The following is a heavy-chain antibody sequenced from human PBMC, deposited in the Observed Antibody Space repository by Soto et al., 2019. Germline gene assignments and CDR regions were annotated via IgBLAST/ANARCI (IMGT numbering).Heavy chain of an antibody. CDR1: GFTFDDYA. Sequence: PGGSLRLSCAASGFTFDDYAMHWVRQAPGKGLEWVSGISWNSGSIGYADSVKGRFTISRDNAKNSLYLQMNSLRAEDTALYYCAKGYSSSWSPGMDVWGQGTTVTVSS. CDR3: AKGYSSSWSPGMDV. CDR2: ISWNSGSI. J-gene: IGHJ6*02. D-gene: IGHD6-13*01. V-gene: IGHV3-9*01.